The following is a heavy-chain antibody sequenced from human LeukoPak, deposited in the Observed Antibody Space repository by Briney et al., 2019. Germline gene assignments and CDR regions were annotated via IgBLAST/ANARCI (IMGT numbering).Heavy chain of an antibody. J-gene: IGHJ4*02. Sequence: GSLRLSCAASGFTFSNYAMHWVRQAPGKGLEWVAVISYDGSSKYFADSVKGRFTISRDNSKNTLHLQMNSLRAEDTAVYYCARARVAGDIVTTVSDYWGQGTLVTVSS. CDR2: ISYDGSSK. V-gene: IGHV3-30-3*01. CDR3: ARARVAGDIVTTVSDY. D-gene: IGHD5-12*01. CDR1: GFTFSNYA.